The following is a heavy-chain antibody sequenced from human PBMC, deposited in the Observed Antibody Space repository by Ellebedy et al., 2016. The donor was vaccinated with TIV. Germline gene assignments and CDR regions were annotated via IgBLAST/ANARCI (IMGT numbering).Heavy chain of an antibody. CDR2: ISGSGGST. J-gene: IGHJ4*02. Sequence: PGGSLRLSCAASGFTFSSYSMCWVRQASGKGLELVLTISGSGGSTYYADSVKGRFTIPRDNSRNTLYLQMNSLRVDDTAVYYCVTWGQSYGRWGQGSLVTISS. CDR3: VTWGQSYGR. V-gene: IGHV3-23*01. CDR1: GFTFSSYS. D-gene: IGHD3-16*01.